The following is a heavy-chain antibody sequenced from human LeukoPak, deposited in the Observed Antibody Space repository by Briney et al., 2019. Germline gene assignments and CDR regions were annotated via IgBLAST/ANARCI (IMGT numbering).Heavy chain of an antibody. Sequence: GGSLRLSCAASGFTFSSYAMHWVRQAPGKGLEWVAVISYDGSNKYYADSVKGRFTISRDNSQSTLYLEVNSLRADDTAVYYCTKDVVSNSKAFDYWGQGTLVTVSS. CDR2: ISYDGSNK. CDR1: GFTFSSYA. CDR3: TKDVVSNSKAFDY. D-gene: IGHD2-8*01. J-gene: IGHJ4*02. V-gene: IGHV3-30-3*01.